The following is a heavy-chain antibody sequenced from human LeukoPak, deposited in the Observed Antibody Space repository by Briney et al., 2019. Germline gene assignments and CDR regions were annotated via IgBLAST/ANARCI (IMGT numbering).Heavy chain of an antibody. J-gene: IGHJ4*02. CDR3: ARDGGEWELSN. D-gene: IGHD1-26*01. CDR1: GFTFSRYE. CDR2: ISSSGSII. V-gene: IGHV3-48*03. Sequence: PGGALRLSCAASGFTFSRYEMNWVRQGPGKGLEGVSYISSSGSIIYYADSVKGRFTISRDNAKNSLYLQMNSLRAEDTAVYYCARDGGEWELSNWGQGTLVTVSS.